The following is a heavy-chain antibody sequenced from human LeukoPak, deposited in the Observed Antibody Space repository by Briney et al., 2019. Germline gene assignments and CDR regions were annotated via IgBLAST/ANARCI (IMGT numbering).Heavy chain of an antibody. CDR2: ISAYNGNT. V-gene: IGHV1-18*01. J-gene: IGHJ6*02. CDR1: GYTFTSYG. Sequence: ASVKVSCKASGYTFTSYGISWVRQAPGQGLEWMGWISAYNGNTNYAQKLQGRVTMTTDTSTSTAYMELRSLRSDDTAVYYCARVNVVVVAATRDHYYGMDVWGQGTTVTVSS. CDR3: ARVNVVVVAATRDHYYGMDV. D-gene: IGHD2-15*01.